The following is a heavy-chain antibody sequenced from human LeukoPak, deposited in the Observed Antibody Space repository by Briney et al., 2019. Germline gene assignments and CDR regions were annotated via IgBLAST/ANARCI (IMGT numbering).Heavy chain of an antibody. J-gene: IGHJ3*02. D-gene: IGHD1-26*01. CDR2: IKEDGTEE. Sequence: GGSLRLSCAASGFTFSSSWMTWVRQAPGKGLEWVAHIKEDGTEEYYVDSVKGRFTISRDNAKNSLYLQMNSLRAEDTAAYYCAKAFREYDRSSYSTFDIWGQGTMVTVSS. V-gene: IGHV3-7*05. CDR1: GFTFSSSW. CDR3: AKAFREYDRSSYSTFDI.